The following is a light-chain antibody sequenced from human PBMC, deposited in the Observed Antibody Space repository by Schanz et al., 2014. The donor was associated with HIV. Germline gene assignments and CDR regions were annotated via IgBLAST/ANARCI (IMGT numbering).Light chain of an antibody. V-gene: IGKV1-39*01. CDR3: QQSYSTPQLT. CDR2: DAS. J-gene: IGKJ4*01. Sequence: DIQMTQSPSSLSASVGDRVTITCQASQDISDNLNWYQQKAGKAPKLLIYDASNLETGVPSRFSGTGSGTDFTLTISSLQPEDFATYYCQQSYSTPQLTFGGGTKVEIK. CDR1: QDISDN.